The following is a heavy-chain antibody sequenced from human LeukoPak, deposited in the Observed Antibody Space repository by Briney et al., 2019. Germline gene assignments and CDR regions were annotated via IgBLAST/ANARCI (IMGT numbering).Heavy chain of an antibody. J-gene: IGHJ4*02. CDR2: IYPRDGST. V-gene: IGHV1-46*01. Sequence: ASAKVSCKASGYTFTSNYIHWVRQAPGQGLEWMGMIYPRDGSTSYAQKFQGRVTVTRDTSTSTAHMELSGLRSEDTAVYYCARDQEGFDYWGQGTLVTVSS. CDR3: ARDQEGFDY. CDR1: GYTFTSNY.